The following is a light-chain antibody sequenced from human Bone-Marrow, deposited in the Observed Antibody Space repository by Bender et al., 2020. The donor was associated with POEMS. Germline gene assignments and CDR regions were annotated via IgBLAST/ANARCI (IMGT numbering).Light chain of an antibody. CDR2: ENF. Sequence: QSALTQPASVSGTPGQRVTISCSGSSSNIGTNPVNWYQQLPGTAPKLMLYENFKRPSGVSHRFSGSKSGNTASLTISGLQAEDEADYYCCSKASPGVVFGGGTKLTVL. J-gene: IGLJ2*01. V-gene: IGLV2-23*01. CDR1: SSNIGTNP. CDR3: CSKASPGVV.